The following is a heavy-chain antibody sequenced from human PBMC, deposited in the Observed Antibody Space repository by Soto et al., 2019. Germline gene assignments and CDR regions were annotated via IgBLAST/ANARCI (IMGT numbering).Heavy chain of an antibody. J-gene: IGHJ4*02. D-gene: IGHD4-17*01. CDR2: ISRSSSYI. CDR3: ARDGPLYGDHAFDY. Sequence: EVQLVESGGGLVKPGGSLRLSCAASGFTFSSYSMNWVRKAPGKGLEWVSSISRSSSYIYYADSVKGRFTISRDNAKNALYLQMNSLRAEDTAVYYCARDGPLYGDHAFDYWGQGTLVTVSS. V-gene: IGHV3-21*01. CDR1: GFTFSSYS.